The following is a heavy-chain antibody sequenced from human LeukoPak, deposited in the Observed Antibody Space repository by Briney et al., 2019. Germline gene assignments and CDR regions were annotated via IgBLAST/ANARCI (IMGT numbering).Heavy chain of an antibody. CDR3: ATGGGSGSYYGDDAFDM. D-gene: IGHD3-10*01. CDR2: VTSKADDGTT. J-gene: IGHJ3*02. Sequence: GGSLRLSCEASGFTFTNTWMSWVRQAPGKGLEWVGRVTSKADDGTTDYAAPVQGRFTISRDDSKNALSLQMNSLKTEDTAVYYCATGGGSGSYYGDDAFDMWGQGTMVTVFS. CDR1: GFTFTNTW. V-gene: IGHV3-15*01.